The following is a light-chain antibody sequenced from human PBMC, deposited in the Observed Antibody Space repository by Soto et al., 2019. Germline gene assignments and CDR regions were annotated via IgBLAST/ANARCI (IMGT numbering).Light chain of an antibody. V-gene: IGLV2-18*02. CDR1: SSEVGSYNR. CDR3: SSYTSSTYV. CDR2: EVS. J-gene: IGLJ1*01. Sequence: QSVLTQPPSVSGSPGQSVTISCTGTSSEVGSYNRVSWYQQPPGTAPKLMIYEVSNRPSGVPDRFSGSKSGNTASLTISGLQAEDEADYYCSSYTSSTYVFGTGTKVTVL.